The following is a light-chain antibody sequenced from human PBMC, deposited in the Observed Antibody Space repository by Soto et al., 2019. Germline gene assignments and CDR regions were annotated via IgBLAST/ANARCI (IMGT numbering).Light chain of an antibody. Sequence: QSALTQPASVSGSPGQSITISCTGTSSDVGGYNYVSWYQQPPGKAPKLMIYDVSNRPSGVSIRFSGSKSGNTASLTISGLQAEDEADYYCSSYTSSGTLVFGGGTKLTVL. CDR2: DVS. CDR3: SSYTSSGTLV. V-gene: IGLV2-14*01. J-gene: IGLJ3*02. CDR1: SSDVGGYNY.